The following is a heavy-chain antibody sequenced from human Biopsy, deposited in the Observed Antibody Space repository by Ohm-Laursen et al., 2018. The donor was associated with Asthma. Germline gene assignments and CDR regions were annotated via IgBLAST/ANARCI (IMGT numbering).Heavy chain of an antibody. CDR2: IYSGGTS. D-gene: IGHD3-22*01. Sequence: GSLRLSCAASGFAVSRDHMFWVRQAPGKGLEWVSVIYSGGTSHTADSVGGRFTISRDYSKNTSYLQMHSLRAEDTAVYYCARGDSSNWSHYYFDYWGQGTLVTVSS. CDR1: GFAVSRDH. J-gene: IGHJ4*02. CDR3: ARGDSSNWSHYYFDY. V-gene: IGHV3-53*01.